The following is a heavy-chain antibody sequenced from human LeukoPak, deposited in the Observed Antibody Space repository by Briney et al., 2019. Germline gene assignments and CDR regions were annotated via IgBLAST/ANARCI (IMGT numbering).Heavy chain of an antibody. CDR1: GGSISSSSYY. Sequence: SETLSLTCTVSGGSISSSSYYWGWIRQPPGKGLEWIGSIYYSGSTYYNPSLKSRVTISVDTSKNQFSLKLSSVTAADTAVYYCARRYCSSTSCSEYWGQGTLVTVSS. V-gene: IGHV4-39*07. J-gene: IGHJ4*02. D-gene: IGHD2-2*01. CDR2: IYYSGST. CDR3: ARRYCSSTSCSEY.